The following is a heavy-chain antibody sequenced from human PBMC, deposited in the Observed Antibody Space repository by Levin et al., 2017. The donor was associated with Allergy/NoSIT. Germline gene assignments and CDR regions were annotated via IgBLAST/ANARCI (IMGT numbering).Heavy chain of an antibody. CDR2: ISGSGENT. V-gene: IGHV3-23*01. CDR3: AKEGGRAEAAAGGFGYYYDGVDV. CDR1: GFTFNNYA. Sequence: GGSLRLSCAASGFTFNNYAMRWVRQAPGKGLEWVSAISGSGENTYYADSLKGRFTVSRDNSKNTLFLQLDSLRPEDTAVYFCAKEGGRAEAAAGGFGYYYDGVDVWGPGTTVTVAS. J-gene: IGHJ6*01. D-gene: IGHD2-15*01.